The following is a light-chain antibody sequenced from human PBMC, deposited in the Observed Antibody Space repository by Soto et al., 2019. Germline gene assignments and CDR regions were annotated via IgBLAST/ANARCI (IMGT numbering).Light chain of an antibody. J-gene: IGLJ2*01. CDR2: EVS. CDR3: TSYTTTSTVV. CDR1: SSDVGIYNY. V-gene: IGLV2-14*01. Sequence: QSALTQPASVSGSPGQSITISCTGTSSDVGIYNYVSWYQQHPGKVPKLIIFEVSNRPSGISNRFSGSKSGNTASLTISGLQAEDDADYYCTSYTTTSTVVFGGGTKVTVL.